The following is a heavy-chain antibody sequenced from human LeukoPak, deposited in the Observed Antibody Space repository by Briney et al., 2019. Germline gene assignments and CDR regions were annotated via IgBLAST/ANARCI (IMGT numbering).Heavy chain of an antibody. Sequence: ASVKVSCKASGYTFTTYYMHWVRQAPGQGLGWMGIINPSGGSTDYAQKFQGRVTMSRDTSTSTVYMELSSLRSEDTAVYYCARGIAVAGPFDYWGQGTLVTVSS. D-gene: IGHD6-19*01. V-gene: IGHV1-46*01. J-gene: IGHJ4*02. CDR2: INPSGGST. CDR1: GYTFTTYY. CDR3: ARGIAVAGPFDY.